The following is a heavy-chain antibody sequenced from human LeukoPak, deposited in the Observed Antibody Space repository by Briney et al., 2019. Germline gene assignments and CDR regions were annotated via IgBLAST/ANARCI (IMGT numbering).Heavy chain of an antibody. CDR2: IYYSGSN. Sequence: SSETLSLTCTVSGGSISSYYWSWIRQPPGKGLEWIGYIYYSGSNNYNPSLKSRVTISVDTSKNQFSLKLSSVTAADTAVYYCARAGIAAAGTFFDYWGQGTLVTVSS. J-gene: IGHJ4*02. D-gene: IGHD6-13*01. CDR1: GGSISSYY. V-gene: IGHV4-59*01. CDR3: ARAGIAAAGTFFDY.